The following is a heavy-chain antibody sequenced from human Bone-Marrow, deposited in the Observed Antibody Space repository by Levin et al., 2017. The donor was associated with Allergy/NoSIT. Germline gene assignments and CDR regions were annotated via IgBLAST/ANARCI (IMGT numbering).Heavy chain of an antibody. J-gene: IGHJ4*02. V-gene: IGHV4-59*01. D-gene: IGHD2-8*01. Sequence: HSQTLSLTCTVSGGSISTSFWSWIRQSPGKGLEWIGYNYYSGTTNYNPSLRSRVTISVDTSKNQFSLRLRSVTAADTAVYYCARELSFRFDYWGQGILVTVSA. CDR2: NYYSGTT. CDR1: GGSISTSF. CDR3: ARELSFRFDY.